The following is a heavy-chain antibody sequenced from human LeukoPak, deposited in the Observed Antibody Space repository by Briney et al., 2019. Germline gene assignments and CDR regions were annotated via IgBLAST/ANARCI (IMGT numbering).Heavy chain of an antibody. J-gene: IGHJ4*02. V-gene: IGHV3-21*01. Sequence: GGSLRLSCAASGFTFSTYSMNWVRQAPGKGLEWVSSISGSSIYIHYADSVKGRFTISRDNAKNSLYLQMNSLRAEDTAVYYCARDSPYYDSSGYYYDYWGQGTLVTVSS. CDR1: GFTFSTYS. CDR3: ARDSPYYDSSGYYYDY. CDR2: ISGSSIYI. D-gene: IGHD3-22*01.